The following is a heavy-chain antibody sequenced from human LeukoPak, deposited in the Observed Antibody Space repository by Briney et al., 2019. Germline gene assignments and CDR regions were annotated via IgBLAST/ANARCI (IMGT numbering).Heavy chain of an antibody. Sequence: SVKVSCKASGGTFSSYAISWVRQAPGQGLEWMGGIIPIFGTANYAQKFQGRVTITADKSTSTAYMELSSLRSEDTAVYYCASRAFGGLDYYYYYYGMDVWGKGTTVTVSS. V-gene: IGHV1-69*06. J-gene: IGHJ6*04. CDR2: IIPIFGTA. D-gene: IGHD3-10*01. CDR3: ASRAFGGLDYYYYYYGMDV. CDR1: GGTFSSYA.